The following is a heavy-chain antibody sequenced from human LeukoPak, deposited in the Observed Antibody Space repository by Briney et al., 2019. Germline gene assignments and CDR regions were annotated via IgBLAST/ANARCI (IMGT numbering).Heavy chain of an antibody. CDR2: IYTSGSA. Sequence: PSQTLSLTCTVSGGSISSGSYHWSWIRQPAGKGLEWIGRIYTSGSANYNPSLKSRVTISVDTSKNQFSLKLSSVTAADTAVYYCASTTSSIAARWDYFDYWGQGTLVTVSS. CDR1: GGSISSGSYH. CDR3: ASTTSSIAARWDYFDY. D-gene: IGHD6-6*01. V-gene: IGHV4-61*02. J-gene: IGHJ4*02.